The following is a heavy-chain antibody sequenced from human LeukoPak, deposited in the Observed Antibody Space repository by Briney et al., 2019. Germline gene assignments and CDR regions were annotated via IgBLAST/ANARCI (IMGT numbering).Heavy chain of an antibody. D-gene: IGHD5-12*01. Sequence: GESLKISCQGSGYSFTSYWISRVRQMPGKGLEWTGGIDPSDSYTNYSPSFQGHVTISADKSISTAYLQWSSLKASDTAMYYCARLGPSGYVYDAFDIWGQGTMVTVSS. CDR1: GYSFTSYW. CDR3: ARLGPSGYVYDAFDI. CDR2: IDPSDSYT. V-gene: IGHV5-10-1*01. J-gene: IGHJ3*02.